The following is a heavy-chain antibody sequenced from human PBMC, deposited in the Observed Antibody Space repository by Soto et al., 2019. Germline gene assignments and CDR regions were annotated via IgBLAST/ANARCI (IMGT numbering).Heavy chain of an antibody. Sequence: KPSDTLSLTCIVSGCFISSSMYYWGWIRQPPGKGLEWIGSIYYSGSTYYNPSLKSRVTISVDTSKNQFYLKLSSVTAADTAVLYCGRHRARNWFGPCRQGTMVTVSS. CDR2: IYYSGST. J-gene: IGHJ5*02. D-gene: IGHD6-6*01. V-gene: IGHV4-39*01. CDR1: GCFISSSMYY. CDR3: GRHRARNWFGP.